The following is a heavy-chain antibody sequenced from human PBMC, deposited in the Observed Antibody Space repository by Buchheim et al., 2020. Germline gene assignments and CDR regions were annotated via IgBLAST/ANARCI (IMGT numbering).Heavy chain of an antibody. CDR1: GGSFSGYY. V-gene: IGHV4-34*01. J-gene: IGHJ5*02. CDR3: ARGPTRLGYCSSTSCYMERGFDP. D-gene: IGHD2-2*02. CDR2: INHSGST. Sequence: QVQLQQWGAGLLKPSETLSLTCAVYGGSFSGYYWSWIRQPPGKGLEWIGEINHSGSTNYNPSLKSRVTISVDTSKNQFSLKLSSVTAADTAVYYCARGPTRLGYCSSTSCYMERGFDPWGQGTL.